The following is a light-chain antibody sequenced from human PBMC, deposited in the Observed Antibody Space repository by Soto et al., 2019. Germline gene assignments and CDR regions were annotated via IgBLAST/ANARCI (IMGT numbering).Light chain of an antibody. CDR2: AAS. Sequence: DIQMTQSPSSLSASVGDRVTITCRASQSISSYLNWYQQKPGKAPKLLIYAASSLQSGVPSRFSGSGSGTDFTLTISSLQPEDFATYYCLQEYNYPLTFGGGTKVDTK. CDR3: LQEYNYPLT. CDR1: QSISSY. J-gene: IGKJ4*01. V-gene: IGKV1-39*01.